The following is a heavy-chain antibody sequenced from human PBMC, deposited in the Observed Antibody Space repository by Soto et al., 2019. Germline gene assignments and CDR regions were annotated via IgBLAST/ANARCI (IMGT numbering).Heavy chain of an antibody. V-gene: IGHV1-18*01. Sequence: QVRLVQSGAEVKKPGASVKVSCKGSGYTFTSYGITWVRQAPGQGLEWMGWISAHNGNTNYAQKLQGRVTVTRDTSTSTAYMELRSRRSDDRAVYYCARGRYGDYWGQGALVTVSS. J-gene: IGHJ4*02. CDR2: ISAHNGNT. CDR3: ARGRYGDY. CDR1: GYTFTSYG. D-gene: IGHD1-1*01.